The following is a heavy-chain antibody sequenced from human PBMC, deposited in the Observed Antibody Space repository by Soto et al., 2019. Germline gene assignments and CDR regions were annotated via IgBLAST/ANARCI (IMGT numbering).Heavy chain of an antibody. CDR3: ARSGGDIVVVVAAPGGAFDI. J-gene: IGHJ3*02. V-gene: IGHV1-18*01. Sequence: ASVKVSCKASGYTFTSYGISWVRQAPGQGLEWMGWISAYNGNTNYAQKLQGRVTMTTDTSTSIAYMELRSLRSDDTAVYYCARSGGDIVVVVAAPGGAFDIWGQGTMVTVSS. D-gene: IGHD2-15*01. CDR2: ISAYNGNT. CDR1: GYTFTSYG.